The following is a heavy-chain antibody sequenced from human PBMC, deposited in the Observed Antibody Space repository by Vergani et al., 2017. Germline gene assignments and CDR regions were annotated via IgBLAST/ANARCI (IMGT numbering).Heavy chain of an antibody. D-gene: IGHD3-22*01. CDR2: IYDSDST. J-gene: IGHJ2*01. Sequence: QVQLPESGPGLVKPSETLSLTCTVSGGSISSYYWSWIRQSPGKGLEWIGYIYDSDSTNYNPSLKSRVTISVDRSKNQFSLKLSSVTAADTAVYYCARGLEVYYEGWYFDLWGRGTLVTVSS. CDR1: GGSISSYY. CDR3: ARGLEVYYEGWYFDL. V-gene: IGHV4-59*01.